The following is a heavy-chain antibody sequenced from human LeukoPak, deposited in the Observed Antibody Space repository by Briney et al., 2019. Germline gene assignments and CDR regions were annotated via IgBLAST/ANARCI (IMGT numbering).Heavy chain of an antibody. Sequence: GGSLRLSCAASGFTFSSYGMHWVRQAPGKGLEWVAVIWYGGSDKYYADSVKGRFTISRDNSKNTLYLQMNSLRAEDTAVYYCARSGSTYYYGMDVWGQGTTVTVSS. CDR1: GFTFSSYG. CDR3: ARSGSTYYYGMDV. CDR2: IWYGGSDK. D-gene: IGHD3-10*01. V-gene: IGHV3-33*01. J-gene: IGHJ6*02.